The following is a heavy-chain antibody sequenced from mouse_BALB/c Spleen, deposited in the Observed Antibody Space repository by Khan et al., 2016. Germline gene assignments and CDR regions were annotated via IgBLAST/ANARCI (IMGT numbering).Heavy chain of an antibody. CDR1: GFTFSSFG. V-gene: IGHV5-17*02. CDR3: ARNYAMDY. Sequence: EVELVESGGGLVQPGGSRKLSCAASGFTFSSFGMHWVRQAPGKGLEWVAYISSGSSTIYYADTVKGRFTISRDNPKNTLFLQMTSLRSEDTAMYYCARNYAMDYCGQGTSVTVSS. J-gene: IGHJ4*01. CDR2: ISSGSSTI.